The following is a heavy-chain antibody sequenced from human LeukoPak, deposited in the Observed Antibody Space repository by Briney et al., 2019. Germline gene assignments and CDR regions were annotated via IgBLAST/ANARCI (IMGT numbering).Heavy chain of an antibody. CDR3: ASSGIAVAGLLYYYMDV. CDR2: IYYSGST. V-gene: IGHV4-59*01. Sequence: SETLSLTCTVSGGSISSYYWNWIRQPPGKGLEWIGYIYYSGSTNYNPSLKSRVTISVDTSKNQFSLKLSSVTAADTAVYYCASSGIAVAGLLYYYMDVWGKGTTVTVSS. D-gene: IGHD6-19*01. CDR1: GGSISSYY. J-gene: IGHJ6*03.